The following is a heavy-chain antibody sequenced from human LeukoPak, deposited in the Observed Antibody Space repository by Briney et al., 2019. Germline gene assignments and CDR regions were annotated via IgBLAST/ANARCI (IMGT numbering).Heavy chain of an antibody. Sequence: PGGSLRLSCAASGFIFSNYGMSWVRQAPGKGPEWVSGIRGNADTTYYADSVKGRFSIFRDNYKNMLYLQMNSLRAEDTAVYYCAELGITMIGGVWGKGTTVTISS. CDR3: AELGITMIGGV. CDR1: GFIFSNYG. V-gene: IGHV3-23*01. CDR2: IRGNADTT. D-gene: IGHD3-10*02. J-gene: IGHJ6*04.